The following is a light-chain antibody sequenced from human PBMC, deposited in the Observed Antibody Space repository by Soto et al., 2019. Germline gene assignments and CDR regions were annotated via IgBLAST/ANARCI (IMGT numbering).Light chain of an antibody. CDR3: QAWDSSTARTV. CDR2: QDS. V-gene: IGLV3-1*01. CDR1: KLGDKY. Sequence: SYELTQPPSVSVSPGQTASITCSGDKLGDKYACWYQQKPGQSPVLVIYQDSKRPSGIPERFSGSNSGNTATLTISGTQAMDEADYYCQAWDSSTARTVFGTGTKLTVL. J-gene: IGLJ1*01.